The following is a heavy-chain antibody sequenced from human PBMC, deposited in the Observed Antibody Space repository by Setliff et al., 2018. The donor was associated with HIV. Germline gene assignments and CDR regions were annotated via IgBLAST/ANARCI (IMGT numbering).Heavy chain of an antibody. V-gene: IGHV5-51*01. D-gene: IGHD6-19*01. CDR1: GYIFTSYW. Sequence: GESLKISCEGSGYIFTSYWIGWVRQMPGKGLEWMGIIYPGDSDTRYSPSFQGQVTISADKSISTAYLQWSSLKASDTAMYYCARVPSQRVESSGWYIWFDPWGQGTLVTVSS. J-gene: IGHJ5*02. CDR2: IYPGDSDT. CDR3: ARVPSQRVESSGWYIWFDP.